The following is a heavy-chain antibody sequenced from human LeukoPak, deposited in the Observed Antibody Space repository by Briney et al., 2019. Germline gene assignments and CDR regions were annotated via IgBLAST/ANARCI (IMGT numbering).Heavy chain of an antibody. CDR1: GFTLSGSA. Sequence: PGGSLRLSCAASGFTLSGSAMHWVRQASGNGLEWVGRIRSKANSYATAYAASVKGRFTISRDDSKNTAYLQMNSLKTEDTAVYYCTRHPPHGGKDPRDYWGQGTLVTVSS. V-gene: IGHV3-73*01. D-gene: IGHD4-23*01. J-gene: IGHJ4*02. CDR2: IRSKANSYAT. CDR3: TRHPPHGGKDPRDY.